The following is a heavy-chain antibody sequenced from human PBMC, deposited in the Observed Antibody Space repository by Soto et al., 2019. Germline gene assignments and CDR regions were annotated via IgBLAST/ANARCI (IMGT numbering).Heavy chain of an antibody. CDR2: IYYSGST. J-gene: IGHJ4*02. D-gene: IGHD1-7*01. CDR1: GGSISSYY. Sequence: SSETLSLTCTVSGGSISSYYWSWIRQPPGKGLEWIGYIYYSGSTNYNPSLKSRVTISVDTSKNQFSLKLSSVTAADTAVYYCARMYYNWTYWFFDYLGQGTLVNVSS. CDR3: ARMYYNWTYWFFDY. V-gene: IGHV4-59*01.